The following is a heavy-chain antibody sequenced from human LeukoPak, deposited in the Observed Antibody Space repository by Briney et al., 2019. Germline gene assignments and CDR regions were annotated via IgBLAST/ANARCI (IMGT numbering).Heavy chain of an antibody. V-gene: IGHV3-53*01. CDR2: IYPDGST. CDR1: GFTVSTRY. CDR3: VSYY. Sequence: PGVSLGLSCGASGFTVSTRYMRGVRQASGKELQWVSIIYPDGSTFYSDSVKGRFTASRDNSENTHYLQMNSLRVEDTAMYYCVSYYWGQGTLVTVSS. D-gene: IGHD3-10*01. J-gene: IGHJ1*01.